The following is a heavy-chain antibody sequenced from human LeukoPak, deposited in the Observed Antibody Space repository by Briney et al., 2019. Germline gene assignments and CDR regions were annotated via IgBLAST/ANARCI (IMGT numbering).Heavy chain of an antibody. D-gene: IGHD2-2*01. CDR1: GFXFSSYS. V-gene: IGHV3-21*01. Sequence: PGGSLRLSCAASGFXFSSYSINWVRQAPGKGLEWVSSISSSSSYIYYADSVKGRFTISRDNAKNSLYLQMNSLRAEDTAVYYCAREYCSSTSCYGGNFDYWGQGTLVTVSS. J-gene: IGHJ4*02. CDR2: ISSSSSYI. CDR3: AREYCSSTSCYGGNFDY.